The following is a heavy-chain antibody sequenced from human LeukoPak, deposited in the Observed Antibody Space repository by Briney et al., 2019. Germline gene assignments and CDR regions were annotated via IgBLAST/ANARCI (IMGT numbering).Heavy chain of an antibody. V-gene: IGHV6-1*01. CDR1: GDSVSSNSAA. D-gene: IGHD6-13*01. CDR3: ARGYSCSWYLFIFDY. J-gene: IGHJ4*02. CDR2: TYYRSKWYN. Sequence: SQTLPLTCAISGDSVSSNSAAWNWIRQSPSRGLGWLGRTYYRSKWYNDYAVSVKSRITINPDTSKNQFSLQLNSVTPEDTAVYYCARGYSCSWYLFIFDYWGQGTLVTVSS.